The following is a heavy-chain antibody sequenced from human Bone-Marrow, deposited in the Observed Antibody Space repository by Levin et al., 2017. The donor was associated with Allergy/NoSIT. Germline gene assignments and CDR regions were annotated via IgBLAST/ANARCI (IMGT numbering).Heavy chain of an antibody. J-gene: IGHJ2*01. CDR2: ISGSGGST. CDR1: GFTFSSYA. D-gene: IGHD4-17*01. Sequence: GGSLRLSCAASGFTFSSYAMSWVRQAPGKGLEWVSAISGSGGSTYYADSVKGRFTISRDNSKNTLYLQMNSLRAEDTAVYYCAKDNFRTTVTTSPPYWYFDLWGRGTLVTVSS. V-gene: IGHV3-23*01. CDR3: AKDNFRTTVTTSPPYWYFDL.